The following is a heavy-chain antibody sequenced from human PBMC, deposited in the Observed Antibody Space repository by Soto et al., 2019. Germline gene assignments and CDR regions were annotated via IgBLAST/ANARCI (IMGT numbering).Heavy chain of an antibody. Sequence: ASVKVSCKASGYTFTSYGISWVRQAPGQGREWMGWISAYNGNTNYAQKLQGRVTMTTDTSTSTAYMELRSLRSDDTAVYYCARTIAPNYYGSGSYYSVFDYWGQGXLVTVHS. CDR2: ISAYNGNT. CDR3: ARTIAPNYYGSGSYYSVFDY. V-gene: IGHV1-18*04. D-gene: IGHD3-10*01. J-gene: IGHJ4*02. CDR1: GYTFTSYG.